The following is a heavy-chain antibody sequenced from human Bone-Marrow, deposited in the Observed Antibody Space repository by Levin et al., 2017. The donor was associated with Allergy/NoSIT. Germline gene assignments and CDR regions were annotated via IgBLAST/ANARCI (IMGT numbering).Heavy chain of an antibody. CDR2: ISYDGSDK. V-gene: IGHV3-30*18. J-gene: IGHJ4*02. Sequence: GESLKISCAASGFTFSSFGMNWVRQAPGKGLEWVAVISYDGSDKYYADSVKGRFTISRDNSKNTLYLQMNSLRDEDTAVYYCAKDLGFGTSSWSFDYWGQGILVTVSS. CDR3: AKDLGFGTSSWSFDY. CDR1: GFTFSSFG. D-gene: IGHD6-13*01.